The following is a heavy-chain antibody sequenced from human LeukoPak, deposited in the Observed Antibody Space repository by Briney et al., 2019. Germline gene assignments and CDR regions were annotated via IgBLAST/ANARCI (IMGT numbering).Heavy chain of an antibody. D-gene: IGHD6-19*01. CDR1: GFIFTNYG. J-gene: IGHJ4*02. Sequence: PGGSLRLSCVASGFIFTNYGMAWVRQAPGKGLEWVSGVSNRDGSAYYADSVKGRFSVSRDNSKNTLHLQMNSLRDEDTALYYCASGMAMTGDGPFDFWGQGTRITVSS. V-gene: IGHV3-23*01. CDR3: ASGMAMTGDGPFDF. CDR2: VSNRDGSA.